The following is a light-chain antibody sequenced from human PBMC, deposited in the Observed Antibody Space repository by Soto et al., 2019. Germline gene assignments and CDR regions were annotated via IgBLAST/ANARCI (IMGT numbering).Light chain of an antibody. V-gene: IGKV4-1*01. Sequence: DIVMTQSPDSLAVSLGERATINCKSSQSVIYSANNKNCLAWYQQKPGQTPKLLIYWASTRESGVPDRFSGSGSGIDFTVTISSLQAEDVAVYYCQQYLGIPRTFGQGTKVEIK. J-gene: IGKJ1*01. CDR1: QSVIYSANNKNC. CDR2: WAS. CDR3: QQYLGIPRT.